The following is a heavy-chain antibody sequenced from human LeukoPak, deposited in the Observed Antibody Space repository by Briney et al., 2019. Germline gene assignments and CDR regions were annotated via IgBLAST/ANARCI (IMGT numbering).Heavy chain of an antibody. Sequence: GGSLRLSCAASGFTFSDYYMSLIRQAPGKGLEWVSYISSSGSTIYYADSVKGRFTISRDNAKNSLYLQMNSLRAEDTAVYYCARGIAARPGLFFRGVVWGKGTTVTVSS. CDR2: ISSSGSTI. D-gene: IGHD6-6*01. J-gene: IGHJ6*04. V-gene: IGHV3-11*01. CDR1: GFTFSDYY. CDR3: ARGIAARPGLFFRGVV.